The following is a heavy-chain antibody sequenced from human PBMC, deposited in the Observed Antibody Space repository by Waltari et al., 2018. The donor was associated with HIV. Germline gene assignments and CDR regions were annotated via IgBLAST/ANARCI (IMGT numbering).Heavy chain of an antibody. Sequence: EVQLLESGGGLVQPGGSLRLSCAASGFTFRSSFRAWVRQHPGKGLEWVSTVSGSSGRTDHADSVKGRFIISRDIAKNMLYLEMNNLRAEDTAVYYCAREATVAARGEIDYWGQGTLVTVSS. V-gene: IGHV3-23*01. CDR2: VSGSSGRT. CDR1: GFTFRSSF. CDR3: AREATVAARGEIDY. D-gene: IGHD6-19*01. J-gene: IGHJ4*02.